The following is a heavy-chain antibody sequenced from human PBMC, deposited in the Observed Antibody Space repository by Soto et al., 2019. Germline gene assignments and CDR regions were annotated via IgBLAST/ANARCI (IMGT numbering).Heavy chain of an antibody. CDR2: TGTSAGST. Sequence: GGSLRLSCAASGFTFSSYAMSWVRQAPGKGLEWVSSTGTSAGSTFYADSVKGRFTISRDNSKNTLYLQMNSLRAEDTAIYYCARLTYYGMDVWGQGTTVTVS. D-gene: IGHD3-16*01. CDR1: GFTFSSYA. CDR3: ARLTYYGMDV. V-gene: IGHV3-23*01. J-gene: IGHJ6*02.